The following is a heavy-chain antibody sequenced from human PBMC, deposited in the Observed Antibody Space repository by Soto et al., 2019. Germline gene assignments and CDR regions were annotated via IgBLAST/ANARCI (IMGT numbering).Heavy chain of an antibody. J-gene: IGHJ4*02. CDR2: INHSGST. Sequence: QVQLQQWGAGLLKPSETLSLTCAVYGGSFSGYYWSWIRQPPGKGLEWIGEINHSGSTNYNPSLKSRVTISVDTSKNQFSLKLGSVTAADTAVYYCGRRGVPAVRGVFDYWGQGTLVTVSS. D-gene: IGHD2-2*01. CDR1: GGSFSGYY. V-gene: IGHV4-34*01. CDR3: GRRGVPAVRGVFDY.